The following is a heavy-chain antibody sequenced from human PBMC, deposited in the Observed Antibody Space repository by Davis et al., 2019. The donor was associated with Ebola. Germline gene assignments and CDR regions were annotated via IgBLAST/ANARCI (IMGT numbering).Heavy chain of an antibody. D-gene: IGHD4-11*01. CDR3: ARGHNYAHEY. V-gene: IGHV1-2*06. Sequence: ASEKVSRKASGYTFTDHNIHWMRQAPGQGLEWLGRVILKSGATNYAQKFQGRVTMTRDTSISTVYMELSSLRYDDTADYYCARGHNYAHEYWGQGTLVTVSS. CDR1: GYTFTDHN. CDR2: VILKSGAT. J-gene: IGHJ4*02.